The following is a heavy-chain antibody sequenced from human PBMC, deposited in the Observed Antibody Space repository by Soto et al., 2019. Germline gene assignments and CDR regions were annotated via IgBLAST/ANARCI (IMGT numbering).Heavy chain of an antibody. V-gene: IGHV4-4*08. CDR3: ARAPLN. CDR1: GGSISSYY. CDR2: XYSXXRH. Sequence: PSXTLSLTCTVSGGSISSYYWSWIRQPPGXXXXXIXXXYSXXRHXSXXXXTTXXXXXXXTYKNHSSMKLSSVTAADTAVYYCARAPLNWGQGTMVTVSS. J-gene: IGHJ4*02.